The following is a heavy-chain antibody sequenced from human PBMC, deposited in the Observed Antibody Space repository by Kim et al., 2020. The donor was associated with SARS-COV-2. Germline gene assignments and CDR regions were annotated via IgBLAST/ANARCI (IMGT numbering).Heavy chain of an antibody. CDR2: SSTI. J-gene: IGHJ4*02. V-gene: IGHV3-48*02. Sequence: SSTIYYADSVKGRFTSSRDNAKNSLYLQMNSLRDEDTAVYYCAGDRSSHYWGQGTLVTVSS. CDR3: AGDRSSHY.